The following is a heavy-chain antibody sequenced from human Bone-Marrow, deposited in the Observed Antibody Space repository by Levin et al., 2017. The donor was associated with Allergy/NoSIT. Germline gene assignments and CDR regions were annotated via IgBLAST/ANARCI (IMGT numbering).Heavy chain of an antibody. J-gene: IGHJ4*02. CDR2: ISSLGYTI. CDR3: ARGGQTNTFFDY. Sequence: GESLKISCAVSGFSFSSYEMNWVRQAPGKGLEWISYISSLGYTIYNADSVKGRFTISRDNAKNSLYLQMNSLRAEDTAICYCARGGQTNTFFDYWGQGTLVTVSS. CDR1: GFSFSSYE. V-gene: IGHV3-48*03. D-gene: IGHD1/OR15-1a*01.